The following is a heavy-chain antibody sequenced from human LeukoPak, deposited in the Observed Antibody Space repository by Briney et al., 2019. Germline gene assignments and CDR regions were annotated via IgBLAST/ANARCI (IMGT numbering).Heavy chain of an antibody. V-gene: IGHV4-39*01. CDR3: ARQSLGMTTVTD. Sequence: SETLSLTCTVSGDSISSSTYYWGWIRQPPGKELEWIGSVYYSGTTYSNPSLRSRVTISVDTSKSHFSLKLSSVTAADTAVYYCARQSLGMTTVTDWGQGTLVTVSS. J-gene: IGHJ4*02. CDR2: VYYSGTT. D-gene: IGHD4-17*01. CDR1: GDSISSSTYY.